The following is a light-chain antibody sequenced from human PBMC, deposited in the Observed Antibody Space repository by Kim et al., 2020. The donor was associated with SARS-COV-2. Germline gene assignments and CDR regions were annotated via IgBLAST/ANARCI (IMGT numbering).Light chain of an antibody. CDR3: QSADSSGWV. V-gene: IGLV3-25*03. CDR2: KDS. CDR1: ALPKQY. Sequence: SYELTQPPSVSVSPGQTARITCSGDALPKQYAYWYQQKPGQAPVLVIYKDSERPSGIPERFSGSSSGTTVTLTISGVKAEDEADYYCQSADSSGWVFGGGTQLTVL. J-gene: IGLJ3*02.